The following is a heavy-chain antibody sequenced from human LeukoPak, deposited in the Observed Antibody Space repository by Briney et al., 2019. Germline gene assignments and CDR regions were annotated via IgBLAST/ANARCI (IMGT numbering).Heavy chain of an antibody. CDR1: GYTFTSYA. CDR3: ARRRRYCSSTSCYNHNRAGDNWFDP. J-gene: IGHJ5*02. V-gene: IGHV7-4-1*02. Sequence: ASVKVSCKASGYTFTSYAMHWVRQAPGQGLEWMGWINTNTGNPTYAQGFTGRFVFSLDTSVSTAYLQISGLKAEDTAVYYCARRRRYCSSTSCYNHNRAGDNWFDPWGQGTLVTVSS. CDR2: INTNTGNP. D-gene: IGHD2-2*02.